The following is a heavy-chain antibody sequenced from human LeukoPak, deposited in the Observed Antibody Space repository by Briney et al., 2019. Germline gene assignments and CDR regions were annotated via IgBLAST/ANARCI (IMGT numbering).Heavy chain of an antibody. J-gene: IGHJ3*02. D-gene: IGHD4-23*01. Sequence: SETLSLTCTVSGGSISSSSYYWGWIRQPPGKGLEWIGSIYYSGSTYYNPSLKSRVTISVDTSKNQFSLKLSSVTAADTAVYYCARRSYGGNSSGAFDIWGQGTMVTASS. V-gene: IGHV4-39*01. CDR1: GGSISSSSYY. CDR2: IYYSGST. CDR3: ARRSYGGNSSGAFDI.